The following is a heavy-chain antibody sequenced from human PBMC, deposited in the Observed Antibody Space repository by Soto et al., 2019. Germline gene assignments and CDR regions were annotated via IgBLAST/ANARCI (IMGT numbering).Heavy chain of an antibody. CDR1: GGSIGTYY. Sequence: SETLSLTCTVSGGSIGTYYCNWIRQPAGKGLEWIGRIDTSGSTNYNPSLKSRFTMSVDTSKQRFSLKLSSVTAADTALYYCGRGGQDFLIVPFDSWGRGALVTVSS. D-gene: IGHD3-9*01. V-gene: IGHV4-4*07. CDR2: IDTSGST. CDR3: GRGGQDFLIVPFDS. J-gene: IGHJ4*02.